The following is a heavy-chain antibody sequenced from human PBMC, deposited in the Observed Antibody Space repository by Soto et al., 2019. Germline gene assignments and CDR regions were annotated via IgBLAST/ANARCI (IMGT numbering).Heavy chain of an antibody. CDR3: ARKGRRYYGSGGFDP. V-gene: IGHV4-34*01. CDR2: INHSGST. CDR1: GGSFSGYY. J-gene: IGHJ5*02. Sequence: SETLSLTCAVYGGSFSGYYWSWIRQPPGKGLEWIGEINHSGSTNYNPSLKSRVTISVDTSKNQFSLKLSSVTAADTAVYYCARKGRRYYGSGGFDPWGQGTLVTVSS. D-gene: IGHD3-10*01.